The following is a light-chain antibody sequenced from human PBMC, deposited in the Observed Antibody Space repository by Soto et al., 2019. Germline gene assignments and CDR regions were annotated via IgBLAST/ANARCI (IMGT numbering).Light chain of an antibody. CDR2: DAS. CDR3: HQPDMWVT. J-gene: IGKJ4*02. V-gene: IGKV3-11*01. Sequence: EMELTQSPHTRTFKQGERATLAWRASQSVSSYLAWYQQKPGQAPRLLMYDASTRATGNPARSNGSGSRSRHTRSTARRIPRELARSIWHQPDMWVTFGGGTRLDI. CDR1: QSVSSY.